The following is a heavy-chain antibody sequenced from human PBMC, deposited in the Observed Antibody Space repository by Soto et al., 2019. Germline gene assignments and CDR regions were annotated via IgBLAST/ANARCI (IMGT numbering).Heavy chain of an antibody. CDR2: INPNSGGT. Sequence: ASVKVSCKASGYTFTGYYMHWVRQAPGQGLEWMGWINPNSGGTNYAQKFQGRVTMTRDTSISTAYMELSRLRSDDTAVYYCARGGEQWLVLINWLDPWGQGTMVTVSS. CDR3: ARGGEQWLVLINWLDP. CDR1: GYTFTGYY. V-gene: IGHV1-2*02. J-gene: IGHJ5*02. D-gene: IGHD6-19*01.